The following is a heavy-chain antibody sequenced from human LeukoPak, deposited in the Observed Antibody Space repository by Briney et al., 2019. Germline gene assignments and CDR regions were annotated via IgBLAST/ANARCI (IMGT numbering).Heavy chain of an antibody. CDR2: INPNSGDP. CDR1: GYTFTSYD. J-gene: IGHJ4*02. D-gene: IGHD5-24*01. CDR3: ARGGDGNRRDFDY. V-gene: IGHV1-2*02. Sequence: ASVKVSCKASGYTFTSYDINWLRQAPGQGLQWMGWINPNSGDPNYAQTFQGRVTMTRDTSISTAYMQLNSLRSDDTAVYYCARGGDGNRRDFDYWGQGTLVTVSS.